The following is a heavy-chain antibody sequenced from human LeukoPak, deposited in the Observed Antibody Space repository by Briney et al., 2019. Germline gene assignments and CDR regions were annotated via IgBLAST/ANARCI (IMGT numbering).Heavy chain of an antibody. CDR3: ARAVDNYGGNPGY. J-gene: IGHJ4*02. Sequence: PSETLSLTCTVSGGSISSSPYYWGWIRQPPGKGLEWIGSIYHSGSTYYNPSLKSRVTISVDTSKNQFSLKLSSVTAADTAVYYCARAVDNYGGNPGYWGQGTLVTVSS. CDR2: IYHSGST. CDR1: GGSISSSPYY. V-gene: IGHV4-39*07. D-gene: IGHD4-23*01.